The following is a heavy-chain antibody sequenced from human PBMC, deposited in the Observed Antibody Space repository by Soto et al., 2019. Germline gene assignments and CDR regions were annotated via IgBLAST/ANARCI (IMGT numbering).Heavy chain of an antibody. CDR1: GFTFSSYG. J-gene: IGHJ4*02. D-gene: IGHD6-19*01. CDR2: IWYDGSNK. V-gene: IGHV3-33*01. CDR3: AREGEPTKDSSGWY. Sequence: GGSLRLSCAASGFTFSSYGMHWVRQAPGKGLEWVAVIWYDGSNKYYADSVKGRFTISRDNSKNTLYLQMNSLRAEDTAVYYCAREGEPTKDSSGWYWGQGTLVTVSS.